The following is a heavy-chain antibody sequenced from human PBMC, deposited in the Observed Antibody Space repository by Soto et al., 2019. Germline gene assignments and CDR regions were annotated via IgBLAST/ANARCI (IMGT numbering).Heavy chain of an antibody. CDR3: AKDQNYYDNRPTDY. Sequence: EVQLLESGGGLVQPGGSLRISCAVSGFTFSSYAMSWVRQAPGKGLEWVSAISGSGGDTNYADSVKGRFTISRDNSKNTLYLQMNSLRAEDTAVYYCAKDQNYYDNRPTDYWGQGTPVTVSS. CDR1: GFTFSSYA. J-gene: IGHJ4*02. D-gene: IGHD3-22*01. CDR2: ISGSGGDT. V-gene: IGHV3-23*01.